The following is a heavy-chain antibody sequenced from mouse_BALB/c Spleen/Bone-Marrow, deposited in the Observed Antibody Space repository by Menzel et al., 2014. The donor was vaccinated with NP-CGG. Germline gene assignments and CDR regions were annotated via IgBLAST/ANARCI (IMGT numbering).Heavy chain of an antibody. CDR2: INPNSGYT. CDR1: GYTLISYT. CDR3: ARRVPYHFDY. J-gene: IGHJ2*01. Sequence: VQLQQSAAELARPGAPVKMSCKASGYTLISYTMHWVRQRPGQGLEWIGYINPNSGYTEYNQKFKDKTTLTADTSSNTAYLLLSSLTSEDSAVYYCARRVPYHFDYWGQGTTLTVSS. V-gene: IGHV1-4*02. D-gene: IGHD2-10*01.